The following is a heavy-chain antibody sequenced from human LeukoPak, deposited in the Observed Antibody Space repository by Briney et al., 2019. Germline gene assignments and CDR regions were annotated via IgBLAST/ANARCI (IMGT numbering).Heavy chain of an antibody. D-gene: IGHD6-19*01. CDR2: IYYSGST. CDR1: GGSFSGYY. V-gene: IGHV4-59*01. CDR3: ARDPSGWYSWFDP. Sequence: PSETLSLTCAVYGGSFSGYYWSWIRQPPGKGLEWIGYIYYSGSTNYNPSLKSRVTISVDTSKNQFSLKLGSVTAADTAVYYCARDPSGWYSWFDPWGQGTLVTVSS. J-gene: IGHJ5*02.